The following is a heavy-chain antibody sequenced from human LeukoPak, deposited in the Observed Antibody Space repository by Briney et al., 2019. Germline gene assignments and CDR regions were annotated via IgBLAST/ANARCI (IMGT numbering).Heavy chain of an antibody. D-gene: IGHD3-16*01. Sequence: ASVKVSCKASGYTFTSYYMHWVRQAPGQGLEWMGIINPSGGSTSYAQKFQDRVTITADESTSTTYMELSSLKSEDTAVYYCATTGGDIYYYYMDVWGKGTTVTISS. CDR2: INPSGGST. V-gene: IGHV1-46*01. CDR3: ATTGGDIYYYYMDV. J-gene: IGHJ6*03. CDR1: GYTFTSYY.